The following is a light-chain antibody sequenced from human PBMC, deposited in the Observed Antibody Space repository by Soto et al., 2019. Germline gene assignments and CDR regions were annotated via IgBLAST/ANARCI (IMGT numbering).Light chain of an antibody. CDR3: AAWDGSLNVVV. J-gene: IGLJ2*01. CDR2: DNN. Sequence: QSVLTQPPSASGTPGQRVTISCSGSSSNIGSNTVNWYQQLPGTAPKLLIYDNNQRPSGVPDRFSGSKSGTSASLAISGLQSEDEADYYCAAWDGSLNVVVFGGGTNLTVL. CDR1: SSNIGSNT. V-gene: IGLV1-44*01.